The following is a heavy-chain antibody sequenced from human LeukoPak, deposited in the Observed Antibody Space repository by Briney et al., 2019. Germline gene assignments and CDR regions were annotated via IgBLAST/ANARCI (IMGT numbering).Heavy chain of an antibody. D-gene: IGHD1-26*01. Sequence: GGSLRLSCTASGFTFSSYSMNWVRQAPGKGLEWVSSISTSISYIYYADSVEGRFTISRDNARNSLYLQMNSLRAEDMALYYCAKGGGSYYYYYYMDVWGKGTTVTVSS. V-gene: IGHV3-21*04. CDR1: GFTFSSYS. J-gene: IGHJ6*03. CDR3: AKGGGSYYYYYYMDV. CDR2: ISTSISYI.